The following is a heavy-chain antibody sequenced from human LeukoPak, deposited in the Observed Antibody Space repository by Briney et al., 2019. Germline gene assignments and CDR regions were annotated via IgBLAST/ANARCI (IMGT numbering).Heavy chain of an antibody. Sequence: GGSLRLSCTASGFTSSSKYMSWVRQAPGKGLEWVSFIRGDATTAYEDSVPGRFTISRDESKNTLNLQRDGLRVEDTAVYYGASRRSRYGEGEFDYWGQGTLVTVSS. V-gene: IGHV3-66*01. D-gene: IGHD6-13*01. CDR2: IRGDATT. J-gene: IGHJ4*02. CDR1: GFTSSSKY. CDR3: ASRRSRYGEGEFDY.